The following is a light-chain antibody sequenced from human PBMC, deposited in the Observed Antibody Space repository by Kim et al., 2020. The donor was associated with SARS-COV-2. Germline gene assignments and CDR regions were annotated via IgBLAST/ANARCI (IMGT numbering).Light chain of an antibody. CDR3: QQLASYPRT. V-gene: IGKV1-9*01. CDR1: QGMSGR. Sequence: VCVGDRVTLTCRGSQGMSGRLAWFQQKPAKAPNLLIYAASTLQDGVTSRFSGSGSGTEFTLTISSLQPEDFATYYCQQLASYPRTFGGGTRVEIK. J-gene: IGKJ4*01. CDR2: AAS.